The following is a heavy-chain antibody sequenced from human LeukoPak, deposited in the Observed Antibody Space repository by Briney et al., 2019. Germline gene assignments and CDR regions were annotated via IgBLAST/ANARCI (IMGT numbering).Heavy chain of an antibody. CDR3: ARIVGARWGYFDY. J-gene: IGHJ4*02. CDR2: ISSSSSTI. D-gene: IGHD1-26*01. Sequence: GGSLRLSCAASGFTFSSYSMNWVRQAPGEGLEGVSYISSSSSTIYYADSVKGRFTISRDNAKNSLYLQMNSLRAEDTAVYYCARIVGARWGYFDYWGQGTLVTVSS. V-gene: IGHV3-48*01. CDR1: GFTFSSYS.